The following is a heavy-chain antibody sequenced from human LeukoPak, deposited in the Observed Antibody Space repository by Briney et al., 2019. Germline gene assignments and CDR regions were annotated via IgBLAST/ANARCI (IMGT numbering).Heavy chain of an antibody. CDR2: ISGSGGST. Sequence: GGSLRLSCAAPGFTFSSYAMSWVRQAPGKGLEWVSAISGSGGSTYYADSVKGRFTISRDNSKNTLYLQMNSLRAEDTAVYYCAKEGSPYYDFWSGYYLYYFDYWGQGTLVTVSS. CDR3: AKEGSPYYDFWSGYYLYYFDY. J-gene: IGHJ4*02. D-gene: IGHD3-3*01. V-gene: IGHV3-23*01. CDR1: GFTFSSYA.